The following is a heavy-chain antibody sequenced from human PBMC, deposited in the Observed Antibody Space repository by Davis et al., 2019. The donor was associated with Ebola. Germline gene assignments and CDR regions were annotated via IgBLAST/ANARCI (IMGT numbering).Heavy chain of an antibody. D-gene: IGHD2-8*02. J-gene: IGHJ1*01. CDR2: IKEDGGEK. CDR1: GFIFNIYW. CDR3: ARDSRGGGVTSKQLQY. V-gene: IGHV3-7*01. Sequence: GESLKISCAASGFIFNIYWMTWVRQAPGKGLEWVANIKEDGGEKYYVDSVKGRFTISRDNAKNSMYLQMDSLRGEDTAVYYCARDSRGGGVTSKQLQYWGQGTLVNVSS.